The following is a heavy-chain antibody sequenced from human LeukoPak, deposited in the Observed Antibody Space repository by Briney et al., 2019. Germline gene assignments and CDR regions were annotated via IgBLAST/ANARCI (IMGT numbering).Heavy chain of an antibody. J-gene: IGHJ4*02. V-gene: IGHV4-30-2*01. Sequence: SETLSLTCTVSGGSISSGGYYWSWIRQPPGKGLEWIGYIYHSGSTYYNPSLKGRVTISVDRSKNQFSLKLSSVTAADTAVYYCARGNDDRSCIDYWGQGTLVTVSS. CDR3: ARGNDDRSCIDY. CDR1: GGSISSGGYY. CDR2: IYHSGST. D-gene: IGHD2-2*01.